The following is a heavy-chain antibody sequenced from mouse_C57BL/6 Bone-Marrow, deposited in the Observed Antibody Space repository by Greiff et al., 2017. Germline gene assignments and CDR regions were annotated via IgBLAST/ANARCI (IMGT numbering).Heavy chain of an antibody. V-gene: IGHV1-26*01. CDR2: INPNNGGP. Sequence: VQLQQPGPELVKPGASVKISCKASGYTFTDYYMNWVKQSHGKGLEWIGEINPNNGGPSSNQKFKGKATLTVDKSSSTDYMQLRSLTSEDSAVYYCARCTTVVVDYWGQGTTLTVSS. J-gene: IGHJ2*01. D-gene: IGHD1-1*01. CDR1: GYTFTDYY. CDR3: ARCTTVVVDY.